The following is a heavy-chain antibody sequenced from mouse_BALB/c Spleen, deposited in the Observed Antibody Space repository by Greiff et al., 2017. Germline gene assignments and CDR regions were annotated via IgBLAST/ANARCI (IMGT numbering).Heavy chain of an antibody. CDR3: ARGGNYVNYYAMDY. CDR2: ISSGSSTI. CDR1: GFTFSSFG. D-gene: IGHD2-1*01. Sequence: EVKLMESGGGLVQPGGSRKLSCAASGFTFSSFGMHWVRQAPEKGLEWVAYISSGSSTIYYADTVKGRFTISRDNPKNTLFLQMTSLRSEDTAMYYCARGGNYVNYYAMDYWGQGTSVTVSS. V-gene: IGHV5-17*02. J-gene: IGHJ4*01.